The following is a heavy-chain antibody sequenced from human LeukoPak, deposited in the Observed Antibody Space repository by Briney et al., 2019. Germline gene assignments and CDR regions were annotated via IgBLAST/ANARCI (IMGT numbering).Heavy chain of an antibody. J-gene: IGHJ4*02. Sequence: ASVKVSCKASGYTFTSYYMHWVRQAPGKGLEWMGGFDPEDGETIYAQKFQGRVTMTEDTSTDTAYMELSSLRSEDTAVYYCATKSYYYDSSGYYYWGQGTLVTVSS. CDR2: FDPEDGET. CDR1: GYTFTSYY. V-gene: IGHV1-24*01. D-gene: IGHD3-22*01. CDR3: ATKSYYYDSSGYYY.